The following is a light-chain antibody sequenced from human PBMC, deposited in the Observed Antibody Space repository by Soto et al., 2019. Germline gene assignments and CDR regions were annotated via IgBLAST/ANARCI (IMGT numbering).Light chain of an antibody. Sequence: EIVLTQSPGTLSLSPGERATLSCRASQSLTSNYLAWYQQKPGQAPRLLTYGASSRATGIPDRFSGSGSGTDFTLTISRLEPEDFAVYYCQQYRSSPPTFGGGTKVEIK. CDR1: QSLTSNY. J-gene: IGKJ4*01. CDR3: QQYRSSPPT. CDR2: GAS. V-gene: IGKV3-20*01.